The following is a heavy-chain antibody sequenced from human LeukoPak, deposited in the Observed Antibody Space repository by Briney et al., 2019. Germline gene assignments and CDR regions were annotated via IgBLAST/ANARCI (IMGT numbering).Heavy chain of an antibody. D-gene: IGHD3-22*01. V-gene: IGHV3-7*01. CDR2: INEDGRHK. J-gene: IGHJ6*03. CDR1: GFSFTTYW. CDR3: VGYYDSSGYSPPRMDV. Sequence: GGSLRLSCTASGFSFTTYWMAWVRQAPGKGLEWVANINEDGRHKNYLDSVKGRFTISRDNTKNSLSLQMNSLRAEDTALYYCVGYYDSSGYSPPRMDVWGKGTTVTVSS.